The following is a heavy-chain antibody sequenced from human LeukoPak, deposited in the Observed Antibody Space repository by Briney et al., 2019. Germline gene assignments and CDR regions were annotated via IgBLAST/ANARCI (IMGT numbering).Heavy chain of an antibody. V-gene: IGHV1-3*01. D-gene: IGHD3-10*01. CDR3: AGDQFGELFRD. CDR1: GYTYTRYA. Sequence: ASVKVSCKASGYTYTRYAMHWVRQAPGQRLEWMGWINAGNGNTKYSQKFQGRVTITRDTSASTAYMELSSLRSEDTAVYYCAGDQFGELFRDWGQGTLVTVSS. J-gene: IGHJ4*02. CDR2: INAGNGNT.